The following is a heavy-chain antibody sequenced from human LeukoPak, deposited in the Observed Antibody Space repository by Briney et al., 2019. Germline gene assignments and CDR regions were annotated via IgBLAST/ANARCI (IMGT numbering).Heavy chain of an antibody. Sequence: GGSLRLSCAASGFTFSSYSMNWVRQAPGKGLEWVSSISSSSSYIYYADSVKGRFTISRDNAKNSLYLQMNSLRPEDTAVYYCANAANWIFDYWGQGNLVTVSS. V-gene: IGHV3-21*04. CDR2: ISSSSSYI. D-gene: IGHD1-1*01. J-gene: IGHJ4*02. CDR1: GFTFSSYS. CDR3: ANAANWIFDY.